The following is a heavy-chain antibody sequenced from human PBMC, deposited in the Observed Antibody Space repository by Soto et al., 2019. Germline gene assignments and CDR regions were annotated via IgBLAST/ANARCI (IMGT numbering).Heavy chain of an antibody. CDR2: ISSSSTYI. D-gene: IGHD4-17*01. CDR3: VRDRRGDYGDPRPLDY. V-gene: IGHV3-21*01. CDR1: GFTLSSYG. Sequence: EVQLVESGGGLVKPGGSLRLSCAASGFTLSSYGMNWVRQAPGKGLEWVSYISSSSTYIDYADAVKGRFTISKDNAKNSLYLQINSLRAEDTAVYYCVRDRRGDYGDPRPLDYWGQGTLVTVSS. J-gene: IGHJ4*02.